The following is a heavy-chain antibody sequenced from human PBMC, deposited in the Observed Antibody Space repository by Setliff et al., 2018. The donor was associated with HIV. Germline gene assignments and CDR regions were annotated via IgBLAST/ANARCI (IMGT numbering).Heavy chain of an antibody. V-gene: IGHV4-4*02. Sequence: TLSLTCAVSGGSISSSNWWSWVRQPPGKGLEWIGEIYHSGSTNYNPSLKSRVTISVDKSKNQFSLKLSSVTAADTAVYYCARDPFLAQGFWSGYYSDYWGQGTLVTVSS. D-gene: IGHD3-3*01. CDR3: ARDPFLAQGFWSGYYSDY. CDR1: GGSISSSNW. CDR2: IYHSGST. J-gene: IGHJ4*02.